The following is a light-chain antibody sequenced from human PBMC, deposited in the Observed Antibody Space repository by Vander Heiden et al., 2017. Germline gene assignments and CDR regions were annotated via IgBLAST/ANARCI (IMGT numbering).Light chain of an antibody. CDR3: AAWADRLNGGV. CDR2: RNN. CDR1: SSNIGSNT. V-gene: IGLV1-44*01. J-gene: IGLJ2*01. Sequence: QSVLTQPPSASGTPGQRVTISCSGSSSNIGSNTVNWYQNLQGTAPKLRSERNNQRPSGVPDRLAGSKSGTYASRATRGLQSEKRAHDDGAAWADRLNGGVFGGGTKLTVL.